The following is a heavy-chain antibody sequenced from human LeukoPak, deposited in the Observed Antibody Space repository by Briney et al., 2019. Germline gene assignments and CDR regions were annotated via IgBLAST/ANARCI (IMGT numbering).Heavy chain of an antibody. CDR1: GFTFSSYW. CDR3: ARVSGSSWYKGFDY. Sequence: GGSLRLSCAASGFTFSSYWMSWVRQAPGKGLEWVANIKQDGSEKYYVDSVKGRFTISRDNAKNSLYLQMDSLRAEDTAVYYCARVSGSSWYKGFDYWGQGTLVTVSS. CDR2: IKQDGSEK. J-gene: IGHJ4*02. V-gene: IGHV3-7*01. D-gene: IGHD6-13*01.